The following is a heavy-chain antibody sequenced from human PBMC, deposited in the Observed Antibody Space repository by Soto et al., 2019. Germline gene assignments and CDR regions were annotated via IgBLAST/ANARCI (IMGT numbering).Heavy chain of an antibody. CDR3: ARTGRWLQFEDY. V-gene: IGHV3-21*01. Sequence: PGGSLRLSCEASGFSFEIYHMNWVRQAPGKGLEWVSSISSNSDYIYSADSVKGRFTISRDNTKSSLNLQMNSLRAEDTAVYYCARTGRWLQFEDYWGQGTLVTVSS. CDR1: GFSFEIYH. CDR2: ISSNSDYI. D-gene: IGHD5-12*01. J-gene: IGHJ4*02.